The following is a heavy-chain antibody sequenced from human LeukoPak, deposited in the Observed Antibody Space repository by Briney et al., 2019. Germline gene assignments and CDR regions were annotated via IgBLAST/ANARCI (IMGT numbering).Heavy chain of an antibody. Sequence: TGGSLRLSCAASGFTFSSYAMSWVRQAPGKGLEWVSAISGSGGSTYYADSVKGRFTISRDNSKNTLYLQMNSLRAEDTAVYYCAKDTVGAHYYFDYWGQGTLVTVSS. D-gene: IGHD1-26*01. CDR3: AKDTVGAHYYFDY. CDR1: GFTFSSYA. CDR2: ISGSGGST. V-gene: IGHV3-23*01. J-gene: IGHJ4*02.